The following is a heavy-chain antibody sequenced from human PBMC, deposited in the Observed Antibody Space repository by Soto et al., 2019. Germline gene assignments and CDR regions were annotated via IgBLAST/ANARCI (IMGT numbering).Heavy chain of an antibody. CDR3: AKGPYIGSTGWFDP. CDR1: GFTFSSYA. D-gene: IGHD1-26*01. CDR2: VSGSGSDT. V-gene: IGHV3-23*01. J-gene: IGHJ5*02. Sequence: EVQLLESGGGLVQPGGSLRLSCAASGFTFSSYAMSWVRQAPGKGQEWVSSVSGSGSDTYYADSVKGRFTISRDNSKNTLYLQMDSLRAEDTAVYYCAKGPYIGSTGWFDPWGQGTLVTVSS.